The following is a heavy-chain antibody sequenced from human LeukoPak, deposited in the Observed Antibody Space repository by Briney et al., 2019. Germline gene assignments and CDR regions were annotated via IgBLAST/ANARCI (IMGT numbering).Heavy chain of an antibody. CDR2: LYYGST. J-gene: IGHJ4*02. CDR1: GDSISRYY. V-gene: IGHV4-59*01. D-gene: IGHD6-13*01. Sequence: PSETLSLTCSVCGDSISRYYWSWIRQSPGKGAEWIGYLYYGSTKYNPSLKRRVTISLDTSKKQFSLQVGFVNAADAAVYYCARGGPDSSNWYDFNYWGQGTLVTVSS. CDR3: ARGGPDSSNWYDFNY.